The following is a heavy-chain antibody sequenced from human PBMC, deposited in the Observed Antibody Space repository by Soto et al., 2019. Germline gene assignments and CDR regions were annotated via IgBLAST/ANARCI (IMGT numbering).Heavy chain of an antibody. V-gene: IGHV4-59*01. J-gene: IGHJ3*02. Sequence: PSETLSLTCTVSGGSISSYYWSWIRQPPGKGLEWIGYIYYSGSTNYNPSLKSRVTISVDTSKNQFSLKLSSVTAADTAVYYCASRMGPMIGHDFDIWGQGTMVTVSS. CDR2: IYYSGST. D-gene: IGHD3-22*01. CDR3: ASRMGPMIGHDFDI. CDR1: GGSISSYY.